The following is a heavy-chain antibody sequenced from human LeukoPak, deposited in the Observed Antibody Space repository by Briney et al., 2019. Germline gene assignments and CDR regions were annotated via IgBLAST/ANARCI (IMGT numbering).Heavy chain of an antibody. V-gene: IGHV4-59*01. CDR2: IYYSGST. CDR3: ARGSMATPLN. J-gene: IGHJ4*02. CDR1: GGPISSYY. Sequence: SETLSLTCTVSGGPISSYYWSWIRQPPGKGLEWIGYIYYSGSTNYSPSLKSRVTISVDTSKNQFSLKLSSVTAADTAVYYCARGSMATPLNWGQGTLVTVSS. D-gene: IGHD5-24*01.